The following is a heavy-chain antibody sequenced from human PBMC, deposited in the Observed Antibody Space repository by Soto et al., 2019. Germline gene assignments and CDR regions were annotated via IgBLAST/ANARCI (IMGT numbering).Heavy chain of an antibody. CDR2: ISYDGSNK. Sequence: PVGSLRLSCAASGFTFSSYGMHWVRQAPGKGLEWVAVISYDGSNKYYADSVKGRFTISRDNSKNTLYLQMNSLRAEDTAVYYCAKDFNGYNLDYWGQGTLVTVSS. D-gene: IGHD5-12*01. CDR1: GFTFSSYG. CDR3: AKDFNGYNLDY. J-gene: IGHJ4*02. V-gene: IGHV3-30*18.